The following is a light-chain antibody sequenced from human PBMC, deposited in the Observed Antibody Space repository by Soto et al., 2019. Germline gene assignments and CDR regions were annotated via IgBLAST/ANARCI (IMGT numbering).Light chain of an antibody. V-gene: IGKV1-27*01. CDR2: AAS. J-gene: IGKJ4*01. CDR3: QKYNRAQLT. Sequence: DIQMTQSPSSLSASVGDRVTITCRASQDISNYLAWYQQKPGKAPKLLMYAASTLQSGVPSRFTGSGSGTDFTLTISSLQPEDVATYYCQKYNRAQLTFGGGTKVGIK. CDR1: QDISNY.